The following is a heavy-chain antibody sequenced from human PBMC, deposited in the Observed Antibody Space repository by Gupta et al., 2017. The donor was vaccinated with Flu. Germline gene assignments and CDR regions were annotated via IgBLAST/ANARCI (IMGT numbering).Heavy chain of an antibody. CDR3: ARLPLTSYGDETPSLFDY. CDR1: GGSISSYY. CDR2: IYYSGST. V-gene: IGHV4-59*08. Sequence: QVQLQESGPGLVKPSETLSLTCTVSGGSISSYYWSWIRQPPGKGLEWIGYIYYSGSTNYNPSLKSRVTISVDTSKNQFSLKLSSVTAADTAVYYCARLPLTSYGDETPSLFDYWGQGTLVTVSS. D-gene: IGHD4-17*01. J-gene: IGHJ4*02.